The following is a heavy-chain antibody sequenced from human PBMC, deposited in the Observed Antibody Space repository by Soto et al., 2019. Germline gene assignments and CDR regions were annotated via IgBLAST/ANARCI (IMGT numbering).Heavy chain of an antibody. Sequence: GGSLRLSCAASGFTFSSYAMHWVRQAPGKGLEWVAVISYDGGNKYYADSVKGRFTISRDNSKNTLYLQMNSLRAEDTAVYYCARILPRELELRGPSYYYGMEVWGQGTTVTVSS. J-gene: IGHJ6*02. CDR2: ISYDGGNK. V-gene: IGHV3-30-3*01. CDR3: ARILPRELELRGPSYYYGMEV. CDR1: GFTFSSYA. D-gene: IGHD1-7*01.